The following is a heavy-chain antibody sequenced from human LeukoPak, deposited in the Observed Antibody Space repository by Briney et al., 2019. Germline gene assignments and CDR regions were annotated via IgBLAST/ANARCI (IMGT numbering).Heavy chain of an antibody. D-gene: IGHD6-13*01. Sequence: GSLRLSCAASGFTFSSYAMSWVRQPPGKGLEWIGSIYYSGSTYYNPSLKSRVTISVDTSKNQFSLKLSSVTAADTAVYYCARARSEGIAAAAANYYYYYMDVWGKGTTVTVSS. CDR2: IYYSGST. J-gene: IGHJ6*03. V-gene: IGHV4-39*07. CDR3: ARARSEGIAAAAANYYYYYMDV. CDR1: GFTFSSYA.